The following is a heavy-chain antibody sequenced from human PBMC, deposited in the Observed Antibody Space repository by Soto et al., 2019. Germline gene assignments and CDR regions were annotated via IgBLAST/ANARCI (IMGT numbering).Heavy chain of an antibody. D-gene: IGHD3-3*01. CDR1: GFTFSGYS. V-gene: IGHV3-48*01. CDR2: ISSSSSPI. CDR3: ARDEADFWSGSHPGDNWFDP. J-gene: IGHJ5*02. Sequence: GGSLRLSCAASGFTFSGYSMSWVRQAPGKGLECVSYISSSSSPIYYADSVKGRFTISRDNSKKTLFLQMNSLRAEDTAVYYCARDEADFWSGSHPGDNWFDPWGQGTLVTVSS.